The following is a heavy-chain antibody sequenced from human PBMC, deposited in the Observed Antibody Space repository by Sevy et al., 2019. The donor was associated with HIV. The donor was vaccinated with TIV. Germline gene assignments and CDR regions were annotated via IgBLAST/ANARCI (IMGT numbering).Heavy chain of an antibody. D-gene: IGHD3-10*01. V-gene: IGHV3-23*01. CDR2: ISGSSGTT. CDR3: AKGLVLLWFGESPAFDY. J-gene: IGHJ4*02. Sequence: GGSLRLSCAASGLTFSNYVMSWVRQAPGKGLEWLSVISGSSGTTYAAESVKGRFTISRDNSKNTLYLHMSSLGAEDTAVYYCAKGLVLLWFGESPAFDYWGQGTLVTVSS. CDR1: GLTFSNYV.